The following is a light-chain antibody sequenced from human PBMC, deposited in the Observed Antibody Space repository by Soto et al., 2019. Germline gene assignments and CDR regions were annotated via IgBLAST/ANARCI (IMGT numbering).Light chain of an antibody. CDR3: QQYDTSPRT. CDR2: GAS. V-gene: IGKV3-20*01. J-gene: IGKJ1*01. CDR1: QSVSSNY. Sequence: EVMLTQSPGTLSLSPGERATLSCRASQSVSSNYLAWYQQKSGQAPRLLIYGASNRATGIPDRFSGSGSGTDFNLSIRRLEPEDFAVYYRQQYDTSPRTFGQGTKVEFK.